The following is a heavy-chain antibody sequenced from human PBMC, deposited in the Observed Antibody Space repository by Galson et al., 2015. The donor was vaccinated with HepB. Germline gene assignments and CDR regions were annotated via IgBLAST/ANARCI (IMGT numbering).Heavy chain of an antibody. D-gene: IGHD3-3*01. J-gene: IGHJ6*02. CDR3: AGEAVRRILRFLEWFPQRGMDV. CDR2: INAGNGNT. V-gene: IGHV1-3*01. CDR1: GYTFTSYA. Sequence: SVKVSCKASGYTFTSYAMHWVRQAPGQRLEWMGRINAGNGNTKYSQKFQGRVTITRDTSASTAYMALSSLRSEDTAVYYCAGEAVRRILRFLEWFPQRGMDVWGQGTTVTVSS.